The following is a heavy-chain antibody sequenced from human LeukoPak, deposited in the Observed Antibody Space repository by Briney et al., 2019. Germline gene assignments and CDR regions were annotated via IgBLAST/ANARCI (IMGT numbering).Heavy chain of an antibody. CDR3: AKSRTAASGTGAFDI. D-gene: IGHD6-13*01. Sequence: GGSLRLSCAASGFTFSSDAMSWVRQGPGKGLEWVSGFSASDGSTQYADSVKGRFTISRDNSKNTLFLHMNSLRGDDTAVYYCAKSRTAASGTGAFDIWGQGTMVTASS. CDR2: FSASDGST. J-gene: IGHJ3*02. CDR1: GFTFSSDA. V-gene: IGHV3-23*01.